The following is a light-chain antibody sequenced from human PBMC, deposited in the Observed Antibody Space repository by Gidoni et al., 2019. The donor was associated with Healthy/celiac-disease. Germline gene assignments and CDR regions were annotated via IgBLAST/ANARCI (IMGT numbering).Light chain of an antibody. CDR2: DVS. J-gene: IGKJ1*01. V-gene: IGKV1-5*01. CDR1: QGISSW. Sequence: DIQMTQSPSTLSASLGDRVTITCRASQGISSWLAWYQQKPGKAPKLLIYDVSCLESGVSSRFSGSGSGTEFTLTISSLQPDDFATYYCQQYNSYSWTFGQGTKVEIK. CDR3: QQYNSYSWT.